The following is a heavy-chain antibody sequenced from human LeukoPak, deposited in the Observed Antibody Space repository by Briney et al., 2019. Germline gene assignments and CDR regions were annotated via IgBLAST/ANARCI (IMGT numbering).Heavy chain of an antibody. V-gene: IGHV3-11*01. CDR3: ARGWLLYYFDY. J-gene: IGHJ4*02. Sequence: GESLKISCAASGFTFSDYYMNWIRQAPGKGLEWVSYISSSGSTIYYADSVKGRFTISRDNAKNSLYLQMNSLRAEDTAVYYCARGWLLYYFDYWGQGTLVTVSS. D-gene: IGHD5-12*01. CDR1: GFTFSDYY. CDR2: ISSSGSTI.